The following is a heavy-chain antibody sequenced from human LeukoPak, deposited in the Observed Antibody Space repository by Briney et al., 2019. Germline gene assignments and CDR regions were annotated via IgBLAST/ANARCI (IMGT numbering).Heavy chain of an antibody. Sequence: GESLKISCAASGFTFSSYWMSWVRQAPGKGLEWVANIKQDGSEKYYVDSVKGRFTISRDNAKNSLYLQMNSLRAKDTAVYYCARVEGGWYGYSLVDYWGQGTLVTVSS. CDR2: IKQDGSEK. D-gene: IGHD6-19*01. CDR1: GFTFSSYW. V-gene: IGHV3-7*01. CDR3: ARVEGGWYGYSLVDY. J-gene: IGHJ4*02.